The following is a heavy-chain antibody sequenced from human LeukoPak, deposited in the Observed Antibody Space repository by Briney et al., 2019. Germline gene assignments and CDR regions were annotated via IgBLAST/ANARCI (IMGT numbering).Heavy chain of an antibody. CDR2: IIPILGIA. V-gene: IGHV1-69*04. D-gene: IGHD2-21*02. J-gene: IGHJ5*02. CDR3: ARETYCGGDCYSELLFDP. Sequence: SVTVSCKASGGTFSSYAISWVRQAPGQGLEWMGRIIPILGIANYAKKFQGRVTITADKSTSTAYMELSSLRSEDTAVYYCARETYCGGDCYSELLFDPWGQGTLVTVSS. CDR1: GGTFSSYA.